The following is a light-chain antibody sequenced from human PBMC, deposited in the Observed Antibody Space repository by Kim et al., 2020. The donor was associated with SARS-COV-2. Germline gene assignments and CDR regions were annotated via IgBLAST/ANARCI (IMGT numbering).Light chain of an antibody. CDR2: END. CDR1: SGNIASNY. CDR3: QSFDANNDVV. V-gene: IGLV6-57*02. J-gene: IGLJ2*01. Sequence: NFMLTQPHSVSESPGKTVTISCTGSSGNIASNYVQWYQQRPDTAPRVVVFENDQRPSGVPDRFSGSIDSSSNSASLTISGLESEDEADYYCQSFDANNDVVFGGGTQLTVL.